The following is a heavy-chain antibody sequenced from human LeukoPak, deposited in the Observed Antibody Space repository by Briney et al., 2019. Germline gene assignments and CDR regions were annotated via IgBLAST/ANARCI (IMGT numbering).Heavy chain of an antibody. Sequence: GGSLRLSCAASGFTFSSYGMHWVRQAPGKGLEWVAVIWYDGSNKYYADSVKGRFTISRDNSKNTLYLQMNSLRAEDTAVYYCARDKTSGSYYNVDWFDPWGQGTLVTVSS. CDR1: GFTFSSYG. J-gene: IGHJ5*02. D-gene: IGHD3-10*01. CDR2: IWYDGSNK. V-gene: IGHV3-33*01. CDR3: ARDKTSGSYYNVDWFDP.